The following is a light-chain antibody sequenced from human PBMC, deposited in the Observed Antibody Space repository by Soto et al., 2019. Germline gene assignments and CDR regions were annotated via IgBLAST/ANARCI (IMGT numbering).Light chain of an antibody. CDR2: DAS. CDR3: QQYNNWPPWT. V-gene: IGKV3-15*01. Sequence: EIVLTQSPGTLSLSPGERATLSCRASQRVSRNLAWYQQKPGQAPRLLIYDASTRATGIPDRFSGSGSETEFTLTISSLQSEDYAIYYCQQYNNWPPWTFGQGTKV. J-gene: IGKJ1*01. CDR1: QRVSRN.